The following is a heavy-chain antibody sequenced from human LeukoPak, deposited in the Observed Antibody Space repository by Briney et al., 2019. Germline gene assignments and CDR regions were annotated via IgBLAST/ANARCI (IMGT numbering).Heavy chain of an antibody. CDR1: GGTFSSYT. J-gene: IGHJ5*02. V-gene: IGHV1-69*02. Sequence: SVKVSCKASGGTFSSYTISWVRQAPGQGLEWMGRIIPILGIANYAQKFQGRVTITADKSTSTAYMELSSLRSEDRAVYYCASGFTNWFDPWRQGTLVTVSS. D-gene: IGHD3-16*01. CDR3: ASGFTNWFDP. CDR2: IIPILGIA.